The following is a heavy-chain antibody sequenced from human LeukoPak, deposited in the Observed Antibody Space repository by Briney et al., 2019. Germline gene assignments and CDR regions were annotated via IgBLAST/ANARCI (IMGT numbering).Heavy chain of an antibody. CDR2: ISGSGGST. CDR1: GFTFSSYA. V-gene: IGHV3-23*01. CDR3: AKSSNLRFLASPSEDY. D-gene: IGHD3-3*01. Sequence: PGGSLRLSCAASGFTFSSYAMSWVRQAPGKGLEWVSAISGSGGSTYYADSVKGRFTISRDNSKNTLYLQMNSLRAEDTAEYYCAKSSNLRFLASPSEDYWGQGTLVTVSS. J-gene: IGHJ4*02.